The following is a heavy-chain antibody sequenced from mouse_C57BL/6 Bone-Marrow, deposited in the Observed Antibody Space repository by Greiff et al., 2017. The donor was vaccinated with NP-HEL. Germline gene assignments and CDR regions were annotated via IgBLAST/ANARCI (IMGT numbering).Heavy chain of an antibody. CDR1: GFTFSSYA. CDR2: ISSGGDYI. V-gene: IGHV5-9-1*02. J-gene: IGHJ3*01. CDR3: TREGYYSFAY. Sequence: EVQVVESGEGLVKPGGSLKLSCAASGFTFSSYAMSWVRQTPEKRLEWVAYISSGGDYIYYADTVKGRFTISRDNARNTLYLQMSSLKSEDTAMYYCTREGYYSFAYWGQGTLVTVSA. D-gene: IGHD2-3*01.